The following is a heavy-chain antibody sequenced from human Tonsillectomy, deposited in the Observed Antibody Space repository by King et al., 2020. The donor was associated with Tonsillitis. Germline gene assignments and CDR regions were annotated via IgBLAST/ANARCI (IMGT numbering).Heavy chain of an antibody. CDR3: ARGGSGWTNFDY. CDR1: GGSISSGGYS. V-gene: IGHV4-30-4*07. Sequence: VQLQESGPGLVKPSQTLSLTCAVSGGSISSGGYSWSWIRQPPGKGLEWIGYIYYSGSTYYNPSLKSRVTISVDTSKNQFSPKLSSVTAADTAVCSCARGGSGWTNFDYWGQGTLVTVSS. J-gene: IGHJ4*02. CDR2: IYYSGST. D-gene: IGHD6-19*01.